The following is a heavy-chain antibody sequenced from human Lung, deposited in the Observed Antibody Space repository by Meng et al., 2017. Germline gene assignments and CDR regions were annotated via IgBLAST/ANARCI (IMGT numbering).Heavy chain of an antibody. CDR3: TNDRLNH. Sequence: VALVESGGGLVPPGGSRRLSCAASGFTFTDHWMHWVRQGPGKGLVWVSRINRDGTKPTYADSVKGRFTISRDNAKNTLYLQMNNLRAEDTAFYYCTNDRLNHWGQGALVTVFS. J-gene: IGHJ1*01. V-gene: IGHV3-74*01. CDR1: GFTFTDHW. CDR2: INRDGTKP. D-gene: IGHD1-1*01.